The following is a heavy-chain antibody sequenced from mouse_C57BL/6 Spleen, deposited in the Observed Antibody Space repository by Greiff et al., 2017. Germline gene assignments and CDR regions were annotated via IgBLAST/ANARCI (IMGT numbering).Heavy chain of an antibody. D-gene: IGHD1-1*01. CDR3: ARSWTTVHCDV. CDR1: GYAFSSYW. Sequence: QVQLQQSGAELVKPGASVKISCKASGYAFSSYWMNWVKQRPGKGLEWIGQIYPGDGDTNYNGKFKGKATLTADTSSSTAYMQLSSLTSEDSAVYFCARSWTTVHCDVWGTGTTVTVSS. V-gene: IGHV1-80*01. CDR2: IYPGDGDT. J-gene: IGHJ1*03.